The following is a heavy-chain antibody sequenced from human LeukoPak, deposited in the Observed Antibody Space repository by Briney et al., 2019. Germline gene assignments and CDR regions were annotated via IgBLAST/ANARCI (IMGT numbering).Heavy chain of an antibody. CDR2: ISSSSSTI. D-gene: IGHD3-22*01. J-gene: IGHJ3*02. CDR3: ARTWQECDSSGCHDAFDI. CDR1: GFTFSSYA. V-gene: IGHV3-48*04. Sequence: GGSLRLSCAASGFTFSSYAMSWVRQAPGKGLEWVSYISSSSSTIYYADSVKGRFTISRDNAKNSLYLQMNSLRAEDTAVYYCARTWQECDSSGCHDAFDIWGQGTMVTVSS.